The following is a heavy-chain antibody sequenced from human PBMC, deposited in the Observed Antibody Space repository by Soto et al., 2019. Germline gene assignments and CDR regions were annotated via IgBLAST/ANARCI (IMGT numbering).Heavy chain of an antibody. CDR1: VGSSSSYS. Sequence: ASAALSLQGTVSVGSSSSYSCSWIRQPPGKVLEWIGYIYYSGSTNYNPSLNSRVTISVDTSKNQFSLKLSSVTAADTAVYYCASGRGVYSSGWYYFDYWGQGTLVTVSS. J-gene: IGHJ4*02. V-gene: IGHV4-59*01. CDR3: ASGRGVYSSGWYYFDY. D-gene: IGHD6-19*01. CDR2: IYYSGST.